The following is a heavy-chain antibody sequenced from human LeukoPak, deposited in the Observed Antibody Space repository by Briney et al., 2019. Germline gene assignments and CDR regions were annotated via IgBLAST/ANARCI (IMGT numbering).Heavy chain of an antibody. D-gene: IGHD3-22*01. CDR2: IYYSGST. J-gene: IGHJ6*02. CDR3: ARVPYYYDSSGQRKGMDV. CDR1: GFTFSSYA. Sequence: LRLSCAASGFTFSSYAMSWIRQHPGKGLEWIGYIYYSGSTYYNPSLKSRVTISVDTSKNQFSLKLSSVTAADTAVYYCARVPYYYDSSGQRKGMDVWGQGTTVTVSS. V-gene: IGHV4-31*02.